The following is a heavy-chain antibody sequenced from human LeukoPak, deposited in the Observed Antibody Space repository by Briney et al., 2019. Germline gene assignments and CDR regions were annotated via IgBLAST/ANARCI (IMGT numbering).Heavy chain of an antibody. CDR3: ARAASLDF. Sequence: SETLSLTCTVSGGSIGNFYWNWIRQSPGKGLEWIGYIYYSGTTNYNPYLKSRVTISLGMSSNQFSLWLDSVTAADTAVYYCARAASLDFWGQGILVTVSS. CDR1: GGSIGNFY. J-gene: IGHJ4*02. CDR2: IYYSGTT. V-gene: IGHV4-59*01. D-gene: IGHD2-2*01.